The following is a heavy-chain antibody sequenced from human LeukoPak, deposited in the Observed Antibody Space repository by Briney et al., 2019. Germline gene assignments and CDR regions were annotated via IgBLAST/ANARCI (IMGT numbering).Heavy chain of an antibody. CDR3: ARDSGRYCSSTSCYTLGYYYYGMDV. J-gene: IGHJ6*02. CDR2: IIPTFGTA. V-gene: IGHV1-69*13. CDR1: GGTFSSYA. Sequence: SVKVSCKASGGTFSSYAISWVRQAPGQGLEWMGGIIPTFGTANYAQKFQGRVTITADESTSTAYMELSSLRSEDTAVYYCARDSGRYCSSTSCYTLGYYYYGMDVWGQGTTVTVSS. D-gene: IGHD2-2*02.